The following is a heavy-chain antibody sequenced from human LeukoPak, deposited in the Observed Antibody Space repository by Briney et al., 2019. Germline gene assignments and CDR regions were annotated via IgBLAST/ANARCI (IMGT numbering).Heavy chain of an antibody. CDR1: GGSISSYY. V-gene: IGHV4-59*08. J-gene: IGHJ5*02. CDR2: IYYSGST. CDR3: ARRTYYYGSSQLDP. Sequence: MTSETLSLTCTVSGGSISSYYWSWIRQPPGKGLEWIGYIYYSGSTNYNPSLKSRVTISVDTSKNQFSLKLSSVTAADTAVYYCARRTYYYGSSQLDPWGQGTLVTVSS. D-gene: IGHD3-22*01.